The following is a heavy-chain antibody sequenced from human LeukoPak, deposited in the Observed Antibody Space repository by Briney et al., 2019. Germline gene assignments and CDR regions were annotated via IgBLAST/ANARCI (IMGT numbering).Heavy chain of an antibody. J-gene: IGHJ1*01. CDR2: TYYRSKWSN. CDR1: GDSVSSNIAA. Sequence: SQTLSLTFAISGDSVSSNIAAWNWIRQSPSRGLEWLGRTYYRSKWSNDYAVSVKSRITINPDTSKNQFALQLNSVTPKDTAVYYCERSGYFAEYFQHWGQGNLLTVSS. V-gene: IGHV6-1*01. CDR3: ERSGYFAEYFQH. D-gene: IGHD3-22*01.